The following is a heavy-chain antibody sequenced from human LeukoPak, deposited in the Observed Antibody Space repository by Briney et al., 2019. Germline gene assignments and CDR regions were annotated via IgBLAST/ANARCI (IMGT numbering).Heavy chain of an antibody. CDR3: ARDDRSYGDYETAIDY. D-gene: IGHD4-17*01. CDR2: ISSSGSTI. Sequence: GGSLRLSCAASGFTFSDYYMSWIRQAPGKGLEWVSYISSSGSTIYYADSVKGRFTISRDNAKNSLYLQMNSLRAEDTAVYYCARDDRSYGDYETAIDYWGQGTLVTVSS. V-gene: IGHV3-11*01. CDR1: GFTFSDYY. J-gene: IGHJ4*02.